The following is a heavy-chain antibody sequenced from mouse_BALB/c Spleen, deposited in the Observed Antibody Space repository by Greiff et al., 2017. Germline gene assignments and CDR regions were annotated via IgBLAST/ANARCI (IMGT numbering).Heavy chain of an antibody. CDR1: GFTFSSYY. CDR2: INSNGGRT. Sequence: EVKLQESGGGLVKLGGSLKLSCAASGFTFSSYYMSWVRQTPEKRLELVAAINSNGGRTYYPDTVKGRFTISRDNAKNTLYLQMGSLKSEDTAVYYCARRETGAMDYWGQGTSVTVSS. V-gene: IGHV5-6-2*01. CDR3: ARRETGAMDY. J-gene: IGHJ4*01.